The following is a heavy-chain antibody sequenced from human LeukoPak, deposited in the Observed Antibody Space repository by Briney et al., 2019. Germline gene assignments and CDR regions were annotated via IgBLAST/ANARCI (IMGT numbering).Heavy chain of an antibody. CDR2: IYPGDSDT. CDR3: ARLGAIFYTMVRGVNSYNWFDP. Sequence: GESLKISCKGSGYSFTSYWIGWVRQMPGKGLEWMGIIYPGDSDTRYSPSFQGQVTISADKSISTAYLQWSSLKASDTAMYYCARLGAIFYTMVRGVNSYNWFDPWGQGTLVTVSS. CDR1: GYSFTSYW. V-gene: IGHV5-51*01. D-gene: IGHD3-10*01. J-gene: IGHJ5*02.